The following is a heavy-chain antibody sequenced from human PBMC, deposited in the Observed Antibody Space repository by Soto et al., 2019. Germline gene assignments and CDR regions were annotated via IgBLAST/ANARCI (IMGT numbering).Heavy chain of an antibody. V-gene: IGHV4-39*01. CDR3: ARHFNSGYDGAPPYYYYGMDV. D-gene: IGHD5-12*01. CDR1: GGSISSSSYY. Sequence: SETLSLTCTVSGGSISSSSYYWGWIRQPPGKGLEWIGSIYYSGSTYYNPSLKSRVTISVDTSKNQFSLKLSSVTAADTAVYYCARHFNSGYDGAPPYYYYGMDVWGQGTTVTVSS. CDR2: IYYSGST. J-gene: IGHJ6*02.